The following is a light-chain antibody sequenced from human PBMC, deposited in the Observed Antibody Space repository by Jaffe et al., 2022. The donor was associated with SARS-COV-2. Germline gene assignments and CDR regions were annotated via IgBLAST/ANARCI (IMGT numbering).Light chain of an antibody. V-gene: IGKV1-39*01. CDR2: ATS. J-gene: IGKJ1*01. CDR1: QSIGTY. Sequence: DIQMTQSPASLSASMGDRVTITCRASQSIGTYLNWYQHKPMKAPKLLIYATSTLQSGVPSRFSGSGSGPDFTLTISSLQPEDFATYYCQQSYSIPWTFGQGTKVAIK. CDR3: QQSYSIPWT.